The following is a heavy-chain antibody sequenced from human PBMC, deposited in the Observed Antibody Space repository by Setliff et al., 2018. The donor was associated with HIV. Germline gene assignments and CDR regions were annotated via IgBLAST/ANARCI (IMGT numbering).Heavy chain of an antibody. CDR2: IFPSDSDI. D-gene: IGHD1-1*01. J-gene: IGHJ3*02. CDR1: GHTFSTYW. V-gene: IGHV5-51*01. Sequence: GESLKNSCKGSGHTFSTYWIGWVRQKPGKGLEWMGIIFPSDSDIRYSRSLQDQYTISADKSIATAYLQWRSLKTSDSGIYFCARFVSYKWSYGSNGFDIWGQGTVVTV. CDR3: ARFVSYKWSYGSNGFDI.